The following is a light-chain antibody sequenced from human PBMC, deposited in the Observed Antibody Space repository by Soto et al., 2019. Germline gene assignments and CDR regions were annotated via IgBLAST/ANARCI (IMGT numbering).Light chain of an antibody. J-gene: IGLJ2*01. Sequence: QSALTQPASVSGSPGQSITVSCTGTSSDVGGYDFVSWYQHHPGKAPKLILYDVSDWPSGVSSRFSGSKSGNTASLTISGLQADDEADYYCSSSTSSSTVLFGGGTKLTVL. CDR3: SSSTSSSTVL. CDR2: DVS. V-gene: IGLV2-14*03. CDR1: SSDVGGYDF.